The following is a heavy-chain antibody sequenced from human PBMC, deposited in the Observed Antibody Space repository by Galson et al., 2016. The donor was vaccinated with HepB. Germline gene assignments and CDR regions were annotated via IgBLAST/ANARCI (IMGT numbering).Heavy chain of an antibody. D-gene: IGHD6-19*01. J-gene: IGHJ3*02. CDR3: ANISLVGYNSGWGGSFNI. CDR2: IRGSGTGT. CDR1: GFSISIYS. Sequence: SLRLPCAASGFSISIYSMNWVRQAPGKGLEWGSAIRGSGTGTSYTNPVKARFTISRDNSKTTLYLQMNSLRAEDAAVYYCANISLVGYNSGWGGSFNIWGRGTMVTVSS. V-gene: IGHV3-23*01.